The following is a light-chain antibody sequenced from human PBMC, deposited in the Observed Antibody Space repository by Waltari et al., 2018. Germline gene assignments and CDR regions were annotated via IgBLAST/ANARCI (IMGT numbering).Light chain of an antibody. CDR1: QDISSA. CDR3: QQFNNYPLS. J-gene: IGKJ4*01. Sequence: GDRPTITCRASQDISSALAWYQQKPGTTPKLLIYDASALESGVPSRFSGSGSGTDFTLTISSLLPEDSASYYCQQFNNYPLSFGGGTKVEIK. V-gene: IGKV1D-13*01. CDR2: DAS.